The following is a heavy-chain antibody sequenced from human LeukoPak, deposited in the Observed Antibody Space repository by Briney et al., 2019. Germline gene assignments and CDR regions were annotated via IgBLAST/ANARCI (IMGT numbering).Heavy chain of an antibody. J-gene: IGHJ5*02. CDR1: GYSISRGYY. CDR3: AREGLNMVRGVIPKEAWGWFDP. D-gene: IGHD3-10*01. Sequence: SETLSLTCTVSGYSISRGYYWGWIRQPPGKGLEWIGCIYHSGSTYYNPSLKSRVTISVDTSKNQFSLKLSSVTAADTAVYYCAREGLNMVRGVIPKEAWGWFDPWGQGTLVTVSS. V-gene: IGHV4-38-2*02. CDR2: IYHSGST.